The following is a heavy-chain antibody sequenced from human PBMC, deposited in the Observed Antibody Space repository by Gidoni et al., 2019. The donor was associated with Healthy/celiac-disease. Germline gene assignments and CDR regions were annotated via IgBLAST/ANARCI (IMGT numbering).Heavy chain of an antibody. J-gene: IGHJ4*02. D-gene: IGHD3-3*01. CDR3: ARSRITIFGVVIPTPFDY. V-gene: IGHV4-39*01. Sequence: QLQLQESGPGLVKPSETLSLTCTVSGGSISSSSYYWGWIRHPPGKGLEWIGSVYYSGSTYYNPSLKSRVTISVDTSKNQFSLKLSSVTAADTAVYYCARSRITIFGVVIPTPFDYWGQGTLVTVSS. CDR2: VYYSGST. CDR1: GGSISSSSYY.